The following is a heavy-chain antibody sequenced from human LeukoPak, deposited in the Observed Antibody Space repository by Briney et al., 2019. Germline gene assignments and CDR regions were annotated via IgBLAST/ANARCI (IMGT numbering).Heavy chain of an antibody. J-gene: IGHJ3*02. D-gene: IGHD3-16*01. Sequence: GGSLRLSCAASGFTFSSYAMSWVRQAPGKGLEWVSAISGSGGSTYYADSVKGRFTISRDNSKNTLYLQMNSLRAEDTAVYYCARGYEMEGAFDIWGQGTMVTVSS. CDR3: ARGYEMEGAFDI. CDR1: GFTFSSYA. V-gene: IGHV3-23*01. CDR2: ISGSGGST.